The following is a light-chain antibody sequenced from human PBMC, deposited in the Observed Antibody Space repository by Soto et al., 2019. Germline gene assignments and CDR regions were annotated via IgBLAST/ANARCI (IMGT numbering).Light chain of an antibody. V-gene: IGKV1-5*03. J-gene: IGKJ1*01. CDR2: KAS. CDR3: HQFNSYPWT. CDR1: QSIGSW. Sequence: PYGLTVSVGDSRTINYRASQSIGSWLAWYQQKPGKAPNLLIYKASSLGSGVPSRFSGSGSGTEFTVTISSLQPEYCATYYCHQFNSYPWTFGQGTKVDIK.